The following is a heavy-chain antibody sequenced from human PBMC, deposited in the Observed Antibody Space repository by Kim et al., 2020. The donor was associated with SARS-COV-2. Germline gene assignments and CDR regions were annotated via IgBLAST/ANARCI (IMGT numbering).Heavy chain of an antibody. Sequence: GGSLRLSCAASGFTFSSYAMHWVRQAPGKGLEWVAVISYDGSNKYYADSVKGRFTISRDNSKNTLYLQMNSLRAEDTAVYYCARSPSTYYDFWSGYLAGYYGMDVWGQGTTVTVSS. CDR2: ISYDGSNK. J-gene: IGHJ6*02. D-gene: IGHD3-3*01. CDR1: GFTFSSYA. V-gene: IGHV3-30-3*01. CDR3: ARSPSTYYDFWSGYLAGYYGMDV.